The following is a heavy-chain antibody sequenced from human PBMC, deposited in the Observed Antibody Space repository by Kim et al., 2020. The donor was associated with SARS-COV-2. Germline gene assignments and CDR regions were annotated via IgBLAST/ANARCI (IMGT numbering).Heavy chain of an antibody. CDR3: AKDPSYYDFWSGYYTDYYGMDV. Sequence: GGSLRLSCAASGFTFSSYGMHWVRQAPGKGLEWVAVISYDGSNKYYADSVKGRFTISRDNSKNTLYLQMNSLRAEDTAVYYCAKDPSYYDFWSGYYTDYYGMDVWGQGTTVTVSS. J-gene: IGHJ6*02. V-gene: IGHV3-30*18. CDR2: ISYDGSNK. D-gene: IGHD3-3*01. CDR1: GFTFSSYG.